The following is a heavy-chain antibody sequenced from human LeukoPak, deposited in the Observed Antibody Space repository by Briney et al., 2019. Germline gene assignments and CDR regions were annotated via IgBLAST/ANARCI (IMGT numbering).Heavy chain of an antibody. Sequence: GGSLRPSCAASGFTFSSYAMNWVRQAPGKGLEWVLGISGGGGSTYYADSVKGRFTISRDNSKNTLYLQMNSLRAEDAAVYYCAKDGRGWRGYFQHWGQGTLVTVSS. D-gene: IGHD6-19*01. V-gene: IGHV3-23*01. CDR2: ISGGGGST. CDR3: AKDGRGWRGYFQH. CDR1: GFTFSSYA. J-gene: IGHJ1*01.